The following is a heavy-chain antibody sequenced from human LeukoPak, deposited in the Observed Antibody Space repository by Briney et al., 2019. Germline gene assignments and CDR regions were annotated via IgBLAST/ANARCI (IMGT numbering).Heavy chain of an antibody. CDR3: AELGITMIGGV. J-gene: IGHJ6*04. D-gene: IGHD3-10*02. V-gene: IGHV3-21*01. Sequence: GGSLRLSCAASGFTFSRYSMNWVRQAPGKGLEWVSSISISSNYIYYTDSLKGRFTISRDNAKNSLYLQMNSLRAEDTAVYYCAELGITMIGGVWGKGTTVTISS. CDR2: ISISSNYI. CDR1: GFTFSRYS.